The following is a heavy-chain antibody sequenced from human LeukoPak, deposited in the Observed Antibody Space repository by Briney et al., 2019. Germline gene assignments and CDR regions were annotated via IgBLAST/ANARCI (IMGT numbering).Heavy chain of an antibody. D-gene: IGHD4-17*01. Sequence: SETLSLTCAVYGGSFXGYYWSWIRQPPGXXXXXXXXXXHXXXTXXXXXXXXXXXXSXXXXKNQXSLXLSXVTAADTAVYYCAXXGPDYGDYAWFDPWGQGTLVTVSS. CDR2: XXHXXXT. J-gene: IGHJ5*02. CDR1: GGSFXGYY. CDR3: AXXGPDYGDYAWFDP. V-gene: IGHV4-34*01.